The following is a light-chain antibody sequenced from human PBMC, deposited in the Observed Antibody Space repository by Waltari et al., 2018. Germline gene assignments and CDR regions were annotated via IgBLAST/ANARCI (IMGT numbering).Light chain of an antibody. J-gene: IGKJ4*01. V-gene: IGKV3-11*01. CDR1: QSVSSY. CDR3: QQRSKWFT. Sequence: SCRASQSVSSYLAWYQQKPGQAPRLLIYDASKRATGIPARFTGSGSGTHFTLTISSLEPEGFAVYYCQQRSKWFTFGGGTKVEIK. CDR2: DAS.